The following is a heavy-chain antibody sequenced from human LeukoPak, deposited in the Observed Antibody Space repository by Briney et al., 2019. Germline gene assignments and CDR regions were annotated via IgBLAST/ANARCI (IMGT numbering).Heavy chain of an antibody. CDR1: GFTFRSYG. J-gene: IGHJ4*02. CDR2: ISYDGSNK. CDR3: AKDHAAVAGYYFDY. Sequence: GGSLRLSCAASGFTFRSYGMHWVRQAPGKGLEWVAVISYDGSNKYYADSVKGRFTISRDNSKNTLYLQMNSLRAEDTAVYYCAKDHAAVAGYYFDYWGQGTLVTVSS. V-gene: IGHV3-30*18. D-gene: IGHD6-19*01.